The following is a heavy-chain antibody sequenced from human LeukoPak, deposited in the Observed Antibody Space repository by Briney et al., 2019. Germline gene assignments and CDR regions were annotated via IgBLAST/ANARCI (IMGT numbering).Heavy chain of an antibody. J-gene: IGHJ5*02. Sequence: ASVKVSCKISGYTFNDISVQWVRQPPGKGLEWMGGVGPDDGQRVYAQRFQGRVTMTEDTSTNTAYMELSRLRSEDTAVYFCAAVSGHYTLLDAWGQGALVTVST. CDR1: GYTFNDIS. CDR2: VGPDDGQR. CDR3: AAVSGHYTLLDA. V-gene: IGHV1-24*01. D-gene: IGHD4-11*01.